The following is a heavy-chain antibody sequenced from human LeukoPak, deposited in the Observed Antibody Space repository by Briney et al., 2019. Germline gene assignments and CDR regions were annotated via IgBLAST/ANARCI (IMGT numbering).Heavy chain of an antibody. V-gene: IGHV1-69*13. CDR1: GCTFSSYA. Sequence: ASVKVSCKASGCTFSSYAISWVRQAPAQGLDWMEGIIPIFGTANYAQKFQARVPITADESRSTAYMDLSSLRSEDTAVYYCASPPCSGGSCYSPYYYYMDVWGKGTTVTVSS. CDR3: ASPPCSGGSCYSPYYYYMDV. CDR2: IIPIFGTA. D-gene: IGHD2-15*01. J-gene: IGHJ6*03.